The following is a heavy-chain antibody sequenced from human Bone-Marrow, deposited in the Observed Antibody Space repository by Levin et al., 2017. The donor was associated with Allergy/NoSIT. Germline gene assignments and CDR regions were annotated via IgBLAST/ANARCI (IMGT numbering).Heavy chain of an antibody. CDR1: GFTFNSYW. J-gene: IGHJ4*02. D-gene: IGHD2-2*01. V-gene: IGHV3-7*04. Sequence: GGSLRLSCAASGFTFNSYWMSWVRQAPGRGLEWVANIKQDGSEKYYVDSVKGRFTISRDNAKNSLYLQMNSLRAEDTAVYYCARVVVVPGAGDYFDYWGQGTLVTVSS. CDR3: ARVVVVPGAGDYFDY. CDR2: IKQDGSEK.